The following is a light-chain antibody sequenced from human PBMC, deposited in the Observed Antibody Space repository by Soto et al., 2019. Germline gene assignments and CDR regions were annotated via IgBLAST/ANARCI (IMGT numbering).Light chain of an antibody. CDR3: QQSYTTPTWT. V-gene: IGKV1-39*01. Sequence: DIQLTQSPSFLSASVGDRVTVTCRASQGINSYLAWYQQKPGKAPKLLIYTASTLQSGVPSRFSGSGSGTDFTLTISSLQPEDFATYFCQQSYTTPTWTFGQGTKVDIK. J-gene: IGKJ1*01. CDR1: QGINSY. CDR2: TAS.